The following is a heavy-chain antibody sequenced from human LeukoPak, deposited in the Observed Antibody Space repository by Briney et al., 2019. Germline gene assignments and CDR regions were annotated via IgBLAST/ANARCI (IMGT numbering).Heavy chain of an antibody. D-gene: IGHD3-22*01. CDR3: ARAKGYQGNRRYYDSSLMAFDY. J-gene: IGHJ4*02. CDR2: IKPDGSAQ. Sequence: PGGSLRLSCAASGFTFSSYWMSWVRQAPGKGLEWVANIKPDGSAQYYADSVRGRFTISRDSAKNSLYLQMTSLRAEDTAVYYCARAKGYQGNRRYYDSSLMAFDYWGQGTLVTVSS. V-gene: IGHV3-7*01. CDR1: GFTFSSYW.